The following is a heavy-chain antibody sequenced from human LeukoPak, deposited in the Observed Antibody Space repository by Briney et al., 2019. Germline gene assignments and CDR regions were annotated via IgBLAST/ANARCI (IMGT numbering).Heavy chain of an antibody. Sequence: SETLSLTCAVYGGSFSGYYWSWIRQPPGKGLEWIGEINHSGSTNYNPSLKSRVTISVDTSKNQFSLKLSSVTAADTAVYYCARHYYYCMDVWGKGTTVTVSS. CDR3: ARHYYYCMDV. J-gene: IGHJ6*03. V-gene: IGHV4-34*01. CDR2: INHSGST. CDR1: GGSFSGYY.